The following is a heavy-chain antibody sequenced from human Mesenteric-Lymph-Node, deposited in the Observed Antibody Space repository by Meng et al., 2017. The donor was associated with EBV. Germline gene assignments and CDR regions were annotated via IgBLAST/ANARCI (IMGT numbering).Heavy chain of an antibody. CDR1: GGSFSGYY. D-gene: IGHD3-3*01. V-gene: IGHV4-34*01. CDR3: ARGRDYDFWSGLFDY. Sequence: QVQLQQWGAGLLKPSETLSLTCAVYGGSFSGYYWSWIRQPPGKGLEWIGEINDSGSTNYNPSLKSRVTISVDTSKNQFSLKLSSVTAADTAVYYCARGRDYDFWSGLFDYWGQGTLVTVSS. J-gene: IGHJ4*02. CDR2: INDSGST.